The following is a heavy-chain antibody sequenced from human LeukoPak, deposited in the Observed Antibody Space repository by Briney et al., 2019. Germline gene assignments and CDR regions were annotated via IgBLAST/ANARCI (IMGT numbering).Heavy chain of an antibody. J-gene: IGHJ6*02. V-gene: IGHV3-30-3*01. CDR3: AREKSGYYYGMDV. CDR1: GFTFSSYA. Sequence: GGSLRLSCAASGFTFSSYAMHWVHQAPGKGLEWVAVISYDGSNKYYADSVKGRFTISRDNSKNTLYLQMNSLRAEDTAVYYCAREKSGYYYGMDVWGQGTTVTVSS. D-gene: IGHD3-10*01. CDR2: ISYDGSNK.